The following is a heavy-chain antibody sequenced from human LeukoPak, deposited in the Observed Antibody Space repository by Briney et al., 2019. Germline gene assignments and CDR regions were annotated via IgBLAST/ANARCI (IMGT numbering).Heavy chain of an antibody. CDR2: INPNSGDT. CDR1: GYTFAGYY. Sequence: ASVKVSCTASGYTFAGYYMHWVRQAPGQGVEWMGWINPNSGDTNYAQKFQGRVTMTRDTSISTAYMEMTRLRSDDTAVYYCARAPYCDSTSCYTGSNWFDPWGQGTLVTVSS. CDR3: ARAPYCDSTSCYTGSNWFDP. J-gene: IGHJ5*02. V-gene: IGHV1-2*02. D-gene: IGHD2-2*02.